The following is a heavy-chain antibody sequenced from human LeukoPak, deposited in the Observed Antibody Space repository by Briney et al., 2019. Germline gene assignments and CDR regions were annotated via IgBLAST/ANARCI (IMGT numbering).Heavy chain of an antibody. D-gene: IGHD2-15*01. V-gene: IGHV3-53*01. CDR1: GFTVSSGY. Sequence: GGSLRLSCAASGFTVSSGYMYWVRQAPGKGLEWVSFFYRGDSTYYAESVKGRFTISRDNSKNTLHLQMNTLRAEDTARYYCAKDQGLGGGSVWGYWGQGILVTVSS. CDR2: FYRGDST. CDR3: AKDQGLGGGSVWGY. J-gene: IGHJ4*02.